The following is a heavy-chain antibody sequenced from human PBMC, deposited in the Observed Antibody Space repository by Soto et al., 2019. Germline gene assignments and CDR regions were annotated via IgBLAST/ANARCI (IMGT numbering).Heavy chain of an antibody. Sequence: SETLSLTCAVYGGSSSGYYWSWIRQPPGKGLEWIGEINHSGSTNYNPSLKSRVTISVDTSKNQFSLKLSSVTAADTAVYYCTRAGLWFGEADYWGQGTLVT. CDR2: INHSGST. CDR3: TRAGLWFGEADY. D-gene: IGHD3-10*01. J-gene: IGHJ4*02. V-gene: IGHV4-34*01. CDR1: GGSSSGYY.